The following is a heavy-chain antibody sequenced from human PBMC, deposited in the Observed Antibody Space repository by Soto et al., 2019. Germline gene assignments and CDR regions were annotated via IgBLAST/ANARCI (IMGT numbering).Heavy chain of an antibody. J-gene: IGHJ6*03. CDR2: ISGTVGST. CDR3: ARHGVAGPYYYYYMDV. CDR1: GFTLSSSA. V-gene: IGHV3-23*01. Sequence: GESLKISCAASGFTLSSSAMSWVRQAPGKGLEWVSTISGTVGSTYYADSVKGRFTISRDDSRNTLFLQMNSLTADDTAIYYCARHGVAGPYYYYYMDVWGKGTTVTVSS. D-gene: IGHD6-19*01.